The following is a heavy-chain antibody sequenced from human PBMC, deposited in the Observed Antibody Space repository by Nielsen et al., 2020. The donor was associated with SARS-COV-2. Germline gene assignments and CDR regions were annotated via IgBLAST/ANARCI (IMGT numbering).Heavy chain of an antibody. V-gene: IGHV1-46*01. CDR3: AADLVQEISSWLLPSDYYGMDV. D-gene: IGHD6-13*01. Sequence: VRQMPGKGLEWMGIINPSGGSTNYAQKFQERVTITRDMSTSTAYMELSSLRSEDTAVYYCAADLVQEISSWLLPSDYYGMDVWGQGTTVTVSS. J-gene: IGHJ6*02. CDR2: INPSGGST.